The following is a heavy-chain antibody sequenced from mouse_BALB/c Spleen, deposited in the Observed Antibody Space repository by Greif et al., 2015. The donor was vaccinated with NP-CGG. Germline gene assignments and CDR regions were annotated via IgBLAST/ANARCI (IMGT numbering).Heavy chain of an antibody. CDR3: ARNNYYGSSYGYFDV. Sequence: QVHVKQSGAELVKPGASVKLSCKASGYTFTSYWMHWVKQRPGQGLEWIGEINPSNGRTNYNEKFKSKATLTVDKSSSTAYMQLSSLTSEDSAVYYCARNNYYGSSYGYFDVWGAGTTVTVSS. V-gene: IGHV1S81*02. J-gene: IGHJ1*01. CDR1: GYTFTSYW. CDR2: INPSNGRT. D-gene: IGHD1-1*01.